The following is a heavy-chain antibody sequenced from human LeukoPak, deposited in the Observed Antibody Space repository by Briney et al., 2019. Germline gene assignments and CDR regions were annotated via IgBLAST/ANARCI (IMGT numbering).Heavy chain of an antibody. J-gene: IGHJ5*02. CDR1: GFTFSSYA. CDR2: ISYDGSNK. CDR3: AKEYYFDP. V-gene: IGHV3-30*04. D-gene: IGHD3-10*01. Sequence: PGGSLRLSCAASGFTFSSYAMHWVRQAPGKGLEWVAVISYDGSNKYYADSVKGRFTISRDNSKNTLYLQMNSLRAEDTAVYYCAKEYYFDPWGQGTLVTVSS.